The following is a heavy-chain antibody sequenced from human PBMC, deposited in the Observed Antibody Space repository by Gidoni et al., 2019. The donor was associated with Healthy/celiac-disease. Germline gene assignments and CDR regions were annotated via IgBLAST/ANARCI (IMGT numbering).Heavy chain of an antibody. Sequence: QVQLVQSGAEVKKPGASVKVSCKASGYTFTGYYMHWVRQAPGQGLEWMGWINPNSGGTNYAQKFQGWVTMTRDTSISTAYMELSRLRSDDTAVYYCARMAPSSYFWSGYSPYFYYGMDVWGQGTTVTVSS. CDR1: GYTFTGYY. D-gene: IGHD3-3*01. CDR2: INPNSGGT. CDR3: ARMAPSSYFWSGYSPYFYYGMDV. V-gene: IGHV1-2*04. J-gene: IGHJ6*02.